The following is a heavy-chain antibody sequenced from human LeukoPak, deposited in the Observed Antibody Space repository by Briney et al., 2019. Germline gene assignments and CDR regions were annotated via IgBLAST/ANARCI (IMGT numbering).Heavy chain of an antibody. J-gene: IGHJ3*02. CDR1: GYRFTSYW. CDR3: ARAGKTGTTGDAFDI. CDR2: IYPGDSDT. D-gene: IGHD1-1*01. Sequence: NRGESLKISCRASGYRFTSYWIGWVRQMSGKGLEWMGTIYPGDSDTRYSPSFQGQVTISVDKSISTAYLQWSSLKASDTAMYYCARAGKTGTTGDAFDIWGQGTMVTVSS. V-gene: IGHV5-51*01.